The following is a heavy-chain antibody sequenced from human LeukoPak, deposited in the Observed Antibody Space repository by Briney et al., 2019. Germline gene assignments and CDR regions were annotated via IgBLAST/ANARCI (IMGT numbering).Heavy chain of an antibody. Sequence: SETLSLTCTVSAGSINNYYWSWIRQPAGKGLEWIGRIYTSGSTNYNPSLKSRVTISVDTSKNQFSLKLSSVTAADTAVYYCAREGLRYLEAFDIWGQGTMVTISS. J-gene: IGHJ3*02. CDR1: AGSINNYY. CDR2: IYTSGST. V-gene: IGHV4-4*07. CDR3: AREGLRYLEAFDI. D-gene: IGHD4-17*01.